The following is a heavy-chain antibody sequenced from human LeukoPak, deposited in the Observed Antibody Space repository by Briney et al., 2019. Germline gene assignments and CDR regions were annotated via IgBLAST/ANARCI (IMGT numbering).Heavy chain of an antibody. CDR3: AKDVEGDVEMATNFDY. CDR2: ISSSGSTI. D-gene: IGHD5-24*01. Sequence: QTGGSLRLSCAASGFTFSSYEMNWVRQAPGKGLEWVSYISSSGSTIYYADSVKGRFTISRDNSKNTLYLQMNSLRAEDTAVYYCAKDVEGDVEMATNFDYWGQGTLVTVSS. CDR1: GFTFSSYE. J-gene: IGHJ4*02. V-gene: IGHV3-48*03.